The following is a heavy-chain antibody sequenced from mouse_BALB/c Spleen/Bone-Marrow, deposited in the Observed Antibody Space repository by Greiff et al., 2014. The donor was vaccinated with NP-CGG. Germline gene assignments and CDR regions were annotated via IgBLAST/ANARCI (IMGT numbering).Heavy chain of an antibody. CDR1: GYSFTGYF. J-gene: IGHJ3*01. V-gene: IGHV1-20*02. CDR2: INPYNGDA. CDR3: ARTREGWFSY. Sequence: EVKLVESGPELVKPGASVKISCKASGYSFTGYFMNWVMQSHGKSLEWIGRINPYNGDAFYNQKFKGKATLTVDKSSSTAHMEPRSLGSEDSAGYYWARTREGWFSYLGQGTLVTVSA.